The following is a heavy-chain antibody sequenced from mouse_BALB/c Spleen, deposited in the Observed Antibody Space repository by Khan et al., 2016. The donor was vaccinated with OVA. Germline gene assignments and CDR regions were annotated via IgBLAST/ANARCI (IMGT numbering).Heavy chain of an antibody. V-gene: IGHV1-4*01. CDR1: GYTFTSYT. Sequence: VQLQQSGAELARPGASVKMSCKASGYTFTSYTIHWIKLRPGQGLEWIGYINPSNGYTNYNQQFKDKATLTADKSSTTAYMQLSSLTSDDSAVYYVVRDGAYHRNDGWFAYWGQGTLGTVSA. CDR2: INPSNGYT. CDR3: VRDGAYHRNDGWFAY. J-gene: IGHJ3*01. D-gene: IGHD2-14*01.